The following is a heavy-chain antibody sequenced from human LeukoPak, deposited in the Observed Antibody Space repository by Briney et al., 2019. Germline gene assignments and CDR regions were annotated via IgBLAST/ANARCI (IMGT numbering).Heavy chain of an antibody. D-gene: IGHD1-26*01. V-gene: IGHV4-34*01. CDR3: ARGKRPGPIVGATGASGPYYRGYGMDV. Sequence: SETLSLTCTVSGGSISSYYWSWIRQPPGKGLGWIGEINHSGSTNYNPSLKSRVTISVDTSKNQFSLKLSSVTAADTAVYYCARGKRPGPIVGATGASGPYYRGYGMDVWGQGTTVTVSS. CDR1: GGSISSYY. J-gene: IGHJ6*02. CDR2: INHSGST.